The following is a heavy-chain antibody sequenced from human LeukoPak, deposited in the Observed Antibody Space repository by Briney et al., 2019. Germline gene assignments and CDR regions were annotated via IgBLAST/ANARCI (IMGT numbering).Heavy chain of an antibody. CDR1: GFTFSNYA. CDR3: AKVRTGHYFDY. D-gene: IGHD1-1*01. V-gene: IGHV3-23*01. Sequence: GGSLRLSCAASGFTFSNYAMSWVRQAPGKGLEWVSSISGTGGSTYYADSVKGRFTISRDKSNNTLFLQMNSLRAEDTAVYYCAKVRTGHYFDYWGQGTLITVSS. CDR2: ISGTGGST. J-gene: IGHJ4*02.